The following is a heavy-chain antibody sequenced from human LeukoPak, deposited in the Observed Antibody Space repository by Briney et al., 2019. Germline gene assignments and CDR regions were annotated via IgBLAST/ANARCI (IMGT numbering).Heavy chain of an antibody. CDR2: ISYDGSNK. Sequence: GRSLRLSCAASGFTFSSYGMHWVRQAPGKGLEWVAVISYDGSNKYYADSVKGRFTISRDNFKNTLYLQMNSLRAEDTAVYYCAKDWRLLWFGNPGAFDIWGQGTMVTVSS. CDR1: GFTFSSYG. J-gene: IGHJ3*02. CDR3: AKDWRLLWFGNPGAFDI. D-gene: IGHD3-10*01. V-gene: IGHV3-30*18.